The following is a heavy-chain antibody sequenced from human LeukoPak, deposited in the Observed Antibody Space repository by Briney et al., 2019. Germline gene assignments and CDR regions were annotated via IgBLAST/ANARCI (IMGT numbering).Heavy chain of an antibody. D-gene: IGHD2-15*01. Sequence: PSETLPLTCAVYGGSFGGHYWTWIRQPPGKGLEWIGEINHSGSTNYNPSLESRVTISIDTSKNQFSLKLSSVTAADTAVYYCARGRVFDCSGGSCYSGLVDYWGQGTLVTVSS. CDR1: GGSFGGHY. J-gene: IGHJ4*02. V-gene: IGHV4-34*01. CDR3: ARGRVFDCSGGSCYSGLVDY. CDR2: INHSGST.